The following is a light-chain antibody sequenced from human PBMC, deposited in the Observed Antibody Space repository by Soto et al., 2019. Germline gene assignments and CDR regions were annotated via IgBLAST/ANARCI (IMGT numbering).Light chain of an antibody. CDR3: SSYTSSSALHYV. CDR2: DVS. CDR1: SSDVGGYNY. J-gene: IGLJ1*01. Sequence: QSVLTQPSSVSGSPGQSSTISCTGTSSDVGGYNYVSWYQQHPGKAPKLMIYDVSNRPSGVSNRFSGSKSGNTASLTISGLQAEDEVDYYCSSYTSSSALHYVFAPGTKLTVL. V-gene: IGLV2-14*01.